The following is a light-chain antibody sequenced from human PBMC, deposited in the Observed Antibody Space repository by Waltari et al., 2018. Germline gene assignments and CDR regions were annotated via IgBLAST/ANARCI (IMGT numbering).Light chain of an antibody. Sequence: DVVMTQSPLSLPVTLGQPASISCRSRPSHLNSAVNPDLSWFHQRPGLSPRRLIYKVSNRDSGVPDRFSGSGSGTDFTLKISRVEAEDVGVYYCMQGSHRPRTFGQGTKVEIK. CDR3: MQGSHRPRT. V-gene: IGKV2-30*01. J-gene: IGKJ1*01. CDR1: PSHLNSAVNPD. CDR2: KVS.